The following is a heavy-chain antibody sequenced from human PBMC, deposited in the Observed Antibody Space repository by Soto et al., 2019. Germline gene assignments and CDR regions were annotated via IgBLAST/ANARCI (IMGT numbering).Heavy chain of an antibody. Sequence: GGSLRLSCAASGFTFSTYGMHWVRQAPGKGLEWVAVIWHDGSEKYLGDSVKGRFTISRDNSKNTLYLQMNSLRAEDTAVYYCSRDSLSGSYYLDYWGQGTLVTVSS. D-gene: IGHD1-26*01. CDR3: SRDSLSGSYYLDY. CDR2: IWHDGSEK. J-gene: IGHJ4*02. CDR1: GFTFSTYG. V-gene: IGHV3-33*01.